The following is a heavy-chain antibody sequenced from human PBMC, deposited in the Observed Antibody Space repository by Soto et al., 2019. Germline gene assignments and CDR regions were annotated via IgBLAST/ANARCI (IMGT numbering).Heavy chain of an antibody. CDR3: ARAQERDIVVVPAAGFDY. Sequence: ASVKVSCKVSGYTLTELSMHWVRQAPGKGLEWMGGFDPEDGETIYAQKFQGRVTITADESTSTAYMELSSLRSEDTAVYYCARAQERDIVVVPAAGFDYWGQGTLVTVSS. CDR2: FDPEDGET. V-gene: IGHV1-24*01. CDR1: GYTLTELS. J-gene: IGHJ4*02. D-gene: IGHD2-2*01.